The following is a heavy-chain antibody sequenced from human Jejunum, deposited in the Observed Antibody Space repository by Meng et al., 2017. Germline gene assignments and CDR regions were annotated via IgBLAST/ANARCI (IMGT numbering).Heavy chain of an antibody. CDR3: ARPHTSA. CDR1: GGSISSSSYY. CDR2: MYYHGST. J-gene: IGHJ5*02. Sequence: QLPVQESGPGLAKPSENLSLTCTVSGGSISSSSYYRGWIRQPPGKGLEWIGTMYYHGSTYYNPSLKSRVTISVDTSKNQFSLKLSSVTAADTAVYYCARPHTSAWGQGTLVTVSS. D-gene: IGHD2-21*01. V-gene: IGHV4-39*01.